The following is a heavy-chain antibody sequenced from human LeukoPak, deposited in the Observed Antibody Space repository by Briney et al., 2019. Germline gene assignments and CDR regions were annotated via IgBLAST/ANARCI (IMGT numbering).Heavy chain of an antibody. CDR2: ISGSGGST. D-gene: IGHD3-3*01. V-gene: IGHV3-23*01. Sequence: GGSLRLSCAASGFTFSSYAMSWVRQAPGKGLEWVSAISGSGGSTYYADSVKGRFTISRDNSKNTLYLQMNSLRAEDTPVYYCAKNSPVDYDFWSGYHTSFDPWGQGTLVTVSS. CDR3: AKNSPVDYDFWSGYHTSFDP. CDR1: GFTFSSYA. J-gene: IGHJ5*02.